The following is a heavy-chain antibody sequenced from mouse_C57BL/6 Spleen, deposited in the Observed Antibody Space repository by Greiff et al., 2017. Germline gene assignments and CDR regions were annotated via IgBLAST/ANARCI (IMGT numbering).Heavy chain of an antibody. CDR3: TRDQDYYYYGSSSYFDY. Sequence: EVKLVESGEGLVKPGGSLKLSCAASGFTFSSYAMSWVRQTPEKRLEWVAYISSGGDYIYYADTVKGRFTISRDNARNTLYLQMSSLKSEDTAMYYCTRDQDYYYYGSSSYFDYGGQGTTLTVSS. D-gene: IGHD1-1*01. CDR1: GFTFSSYA. V-gene: IGHV5-9-1*02. J-gene: IGHJ2*01. CDR2: ISSGGDYI.